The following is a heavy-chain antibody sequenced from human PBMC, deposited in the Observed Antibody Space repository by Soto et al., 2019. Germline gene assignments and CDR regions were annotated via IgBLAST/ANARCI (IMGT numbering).Heavy chain of an antibody. CDR3: ASHYDSSLSNWFDP. J-gene: IGHJ5*02. CDR1: GFTFSSYS. Sequence: LRLSCAASGFTFSSYSMNWVRQAPGKGLEWVSSISSSSSYIYYADSVKGRFTISRDNAKNSLYLQMNSLRAEDTAVYYCASHYDSSLSNWFDPWGQGTLVTVSS. V-gene: IGHV3-21*01. D-gene: IGHD3-22*01. CDR2: ISSSSSYI.